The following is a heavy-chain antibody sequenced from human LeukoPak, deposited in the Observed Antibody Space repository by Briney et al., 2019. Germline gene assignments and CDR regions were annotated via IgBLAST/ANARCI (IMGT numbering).Heavy chain of an antibody. Sequence: SETLPLTCTVSGGSISSYYWSWIRQPAGKGLEWIGRIYSRGSTNYSPSLKSRVTMSLDTSKNQFSLKLSSLTAADTALYYCARGRFCSADICSGGDAFDIWGQGTMVSVSS. CDR2: IYSRGST. D-gene: IGHD3-3*01. V-gene: IGHV4-4*07. CDR1: GGSISSYY. J-gene: IGHJ3*02. CDR3: ARGRFCSADICSGGDAFDI.